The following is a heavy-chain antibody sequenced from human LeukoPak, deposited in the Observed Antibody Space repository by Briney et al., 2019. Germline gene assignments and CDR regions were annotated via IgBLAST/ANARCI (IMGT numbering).Heavy chain of an antibody. V-gene: IGHV3-48*03. CDR3: ARAMRSGYDY. Sequence: GGSLRLSCAASGFTFSSYEMNWVRQAPGKGLEWVSYISSSGSTIYYADSVKGRFTISRDNAKNSLYLQTNSLRDEDTAVYYCARAMRSGYDYWGQGTLVTVSS. CDR2: ISSSGSTI. CDR1: GFTFSSYE. J-gene: IGHJ4*02. D-gene: IGHD5-12*01.